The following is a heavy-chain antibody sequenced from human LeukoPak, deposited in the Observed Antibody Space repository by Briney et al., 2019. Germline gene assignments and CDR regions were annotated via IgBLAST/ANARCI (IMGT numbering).Heavy chain of an antibody. CDR3: ARDEWAGTVAY. J-gene: IGHJ4*02. Sequence: GGSLRLSCAASGFTFSSYWMHWVRQAPGKGLVWVSRINSDGSSTSYADSVKGRFTISRGNAKNSLYLQMNSLRAEDTAIYYCARDEWAGTVAYWGQGTLVTVSS. CDR2: INSDGSST. V-gene: IGHV3-74*01. CDR1: GFTFSSYW. D-gene: IGHD6-19*01.